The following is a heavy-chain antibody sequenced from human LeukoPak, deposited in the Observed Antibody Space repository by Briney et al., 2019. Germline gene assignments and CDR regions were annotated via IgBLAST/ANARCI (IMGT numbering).Heavy chain of an antibody. CDR2: ISSRSSTI. V-gene: IGHV3-48*02. CDR1: GFTFSSYG. D-gene: IGHD2-15*01. Sequence: GGSLRLSCVASGFTFSSYGMNWVRQAPGKGLEWISYISSRSSTIYYADSVKGRFAISRDNAKNSLYLQMNSLRDEDTTVYYCARGCSGGSCFGDFDYWGQGTLGTVSS. CDR3: ARGCSGGSCFGDFDY. J-gene: IGHJ4*02.